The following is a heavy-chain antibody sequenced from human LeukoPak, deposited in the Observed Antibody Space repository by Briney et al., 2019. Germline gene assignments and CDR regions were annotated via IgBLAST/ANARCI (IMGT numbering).Heavy chain of an antibody. Sequence: GGSLRLSCAASGFTFSSYGMSWVRQAPGKGLEWVSAISGSGGSTYYADSVKGRSTISRDNSKNTLYLQMNSLRAEDTAVYYCARGVTRTRHAFDIWGQGTMVTVSS. J-gene: IGHJ3*02. V-gene: IGHV3-23*01. CDR3: ARGVTRTRHAFDI. CDR1: GFTFSSYG. CDR2: ISGSGGST. D-gene: IGHD1-1*01.